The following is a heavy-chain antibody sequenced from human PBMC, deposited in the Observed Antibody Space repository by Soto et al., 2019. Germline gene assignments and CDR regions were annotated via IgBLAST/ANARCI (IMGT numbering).Heavy chain of an antibody. CDR1: GFTFSSYS. J-gene: IGHJ3*02. CDR2: ISSSSYI. D-gene: IGHD3-10*01. V-gene: IGHV3-21*01. Sequence: GGSLRLSCAASGFTFSSYSMNWVRQAPGKGLEWVSSISSSSYIYYADSVKGRFTISRDNAKNSLYLQMNSLRAEDTAVYYCARDGVRGVIITNPEAFDIWGQGTMVTVSS. CDR3: ARDGVRGVIITNPEAFDI.